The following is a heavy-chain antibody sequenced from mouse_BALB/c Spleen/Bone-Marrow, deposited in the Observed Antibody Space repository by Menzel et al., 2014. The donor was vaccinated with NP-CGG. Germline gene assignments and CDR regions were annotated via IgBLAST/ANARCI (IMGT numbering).Heavy chain of an antibody. Sequence: EVQLQQSGGGLVQPGGFLKLSCAASGFDFSRYWMSWVRQAPGKGLEWIGEINPDSSTIDYTPSLKDKFIMSRDNAKNTLYLQMSKVRSEDTALYYCARPPIRGVAYWGQGTLVTVSA. J-gene: IGHJ3*01. CDR1: GFDFSRYW. V-gene: IGHV4-1*02. CDR3: ARPPIRGVAY. CDR2: INPDSSTI. D-gene: IGHD1-1*01.